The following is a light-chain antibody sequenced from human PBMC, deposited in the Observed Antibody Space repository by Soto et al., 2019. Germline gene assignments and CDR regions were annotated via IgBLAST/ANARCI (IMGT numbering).Light chain of an antibody. CDR2: LNSDGSH. CDR3: QTWGTGPHV. J-gene: IGLJ1*01. V-gene: IGLV4-69*01. Sequence: QPVLTQSPSASASLGASVKLTCTLSSGHSSYAIAWHQQQPEKGPRYLMKLNSDGSHSKGDGIPDRFSGSSSGAERYLTISSLQSEDEADYYCQTWGTGPHVFGTGTKLTVL. CDR1: SGHSSYA.